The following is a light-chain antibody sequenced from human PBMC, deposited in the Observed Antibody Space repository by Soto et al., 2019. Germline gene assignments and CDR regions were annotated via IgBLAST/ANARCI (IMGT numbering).Light chain of an antibody. CDR2: GNI. V-gene: IGLV1-40*01. CDR3: AAWDDSLSGVV. CDR1: NSNVGAGYD. Sequence: QSVLTQPPSVSGAPGQGVSISCTGSNSNVGAGYDVHWYQQLPRTAPKLLIYGNINRPSGVPDRFSGSKSGTSASLAITGLQAEDEADYYCAAWDDSLSGVVFGGGTKLTVL. J-gene: IGLJ2*01.